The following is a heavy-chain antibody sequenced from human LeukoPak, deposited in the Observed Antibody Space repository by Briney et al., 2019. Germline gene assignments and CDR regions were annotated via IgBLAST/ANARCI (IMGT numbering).Heavy chain of an antibody. Sequence: GGSLRLSCAASGFTFSSYAISWVRQAPGKGLEWVSAISGSGGSTYYADSVKGRFTISRDNSKNTRYLQMNSLRAEDTAVYYCAKDETMITMVRGVIGGMDVWGQGTTVTVSS. CDR3: AKDETMITMVRGVIGGMDV. D-gene: IGHD3-10*01. CDR2: ISGSGGST. J-gene: IGHJ6*02. CDR1: GFTFSSYA. V-gene: IGHV3-23*01.